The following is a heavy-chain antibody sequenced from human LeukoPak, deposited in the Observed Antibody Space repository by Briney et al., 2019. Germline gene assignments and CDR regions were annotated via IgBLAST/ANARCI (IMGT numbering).Heavy chain of an antibody. V-gene: IGHV3-74*01. Sequence: GGSLRLSCAASGLTFSSHWMFWVRQAPGKGLVWVSHTDRDGKTTGYADSVKGRFTISRDNAKNTLYLQMNSLRAEDTAVYYCAAETSAWSAFDIWGQGTMVTASA. D-gene: IGHD6-19*01. J-gene: IGHJ3*02. CDR2: TDRDGKTT. CDR3: AAETSAWSAFDI. CDR1: GLTFSSHW.